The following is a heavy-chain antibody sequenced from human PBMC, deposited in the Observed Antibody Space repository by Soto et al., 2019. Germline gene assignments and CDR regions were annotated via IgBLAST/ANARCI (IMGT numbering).Heavy chain of an antibody. V-gene: IGHV3-48*01. Sequence: GGSLRLSCTASGFTFSSHSMNWVRQAPGKGLEWISHINSSSSSTYYVDSVKGRFTISRDNAKNSLYLQMNSLRAEDTAVYYCARVTVTTAGYYYYYMDGWGKGTTVTVSS. J-gene: IGHJ6*03. CDR2: INSSSSST. D-gene: IGHD4-17*01. CDR1: GFTFSSHS. CDR3: ARVTVTTAGYYYYYMDG.